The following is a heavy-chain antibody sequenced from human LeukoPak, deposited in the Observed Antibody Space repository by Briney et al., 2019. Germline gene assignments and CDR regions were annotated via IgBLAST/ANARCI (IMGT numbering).Heavy chain of an antibody. CDR1: GGSISSYN. Sequence: SETLSLTCTVSGGSISSYNWSWIRQPPGKGLEWIGYIYSSGSTNYNPSLKGRVTMSVDTSKNQFSLKLSSVTAADTAVYYCARDHYYNSSGYTFGYWGQGTLVTVSS. V-gene: IGHV4-59*01. CDR3: ARDHYYNSSGYTFGY. J-gene: IGHJ4*02. CDR2: IYSSGST. D-gene: IGHD3-22*01.